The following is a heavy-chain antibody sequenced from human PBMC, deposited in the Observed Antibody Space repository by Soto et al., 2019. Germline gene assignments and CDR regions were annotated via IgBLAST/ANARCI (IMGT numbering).Heavy chain of an antibody. Sequence: LGESLKISCKGSGYSFTSYWISWVRQMPGKVLEWMGRIDPSDSYTNYSPSFQGHVTISADKSISTAYLQWSSLKASDTAMYYCAGISSSAGLYYYYGMGVWGQGTTVTVSS. D-gene: IGHD6-6*01. V-gene: IGHV5-10-1*01. J-gene: IGHJ6*02. CDR1: GYSFTSYW. CDR2: IDPSDSYT. CDR3: AGISSSAGLYYYYGMGV.